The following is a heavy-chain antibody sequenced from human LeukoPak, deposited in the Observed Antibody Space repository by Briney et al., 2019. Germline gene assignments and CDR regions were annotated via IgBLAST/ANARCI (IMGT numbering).Heavy chain of an antibody. D-gene: IGHD1-26*01. CDR1: GGSINSYY. J-gene: IGHJ4*02. CDR2: IYYSGST. Sequence: PSETLSLTCTVSGGSINSYYWSWIRQPPGKGLEWIGYIYYSGSTYHNPSLKSRVTISVDTSKNQFSLRLSSVTAADTAVYYCARTRHSGSYAPYWGQGTLVTVSS. V-gene: IGHV4-59*01. CDR3: ARTRHSGSYAPY.